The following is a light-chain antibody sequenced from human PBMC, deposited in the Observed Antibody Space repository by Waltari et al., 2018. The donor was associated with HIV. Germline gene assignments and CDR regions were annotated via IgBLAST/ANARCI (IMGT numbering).Light chain of an antibody. CDR3: QQSFSAAIT. CDR2: GAS. J-gene: IGKJ5*01. V-gene: IGKV1-39*01. CDR1: QNINNY. Sequence: DIQMTQSPSSLSASVDAKVTITCRASQNINNYLNWYQQRRGKPPNLLIYGASSLQPGVPSRFSARTSGANFTLTITRLQPEDFASFYCQQSFSAAITLGQGTRL.